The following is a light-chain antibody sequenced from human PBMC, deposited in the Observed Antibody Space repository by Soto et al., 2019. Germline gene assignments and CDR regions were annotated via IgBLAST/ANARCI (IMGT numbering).Light chain of an antibody. CDR2: DVN. Sequence: QSALAQPASVSGSFGQSITISCSGPNTDLGVYGYVSWYQHQPGKAPKLLIYDVNNRPSGISDRFSGSKSGDTASLTISGIQAEDEADYFCFSKISGFVYGFGTGTKLTVL. V-gene: IGLV2-14*01. CDR1: NTDLGVYGY. CDR3: FSKISGFVYG. J-gene: IGLJ1*01.